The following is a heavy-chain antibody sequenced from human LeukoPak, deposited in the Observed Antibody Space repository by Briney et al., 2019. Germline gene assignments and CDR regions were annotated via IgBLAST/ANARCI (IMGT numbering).Heavy chain of an antibody. CDR1: GFTFGDYA. D-gene: IGHD3-22*01. CDR2: ISWNSGSV. V-gene: IGHV3-9*01. CDR3: AKVDHSSGYSDY. J-gene: IGHJ4*02. Sequence: PGRSLRLSCAASGFTFGDYAMHWVRQGLGKGLEWVSGISWNSGSVGYADSAKGRFTISRDNAKNSLYLQMNSLRPEDTALYYSAKVDHSSGYSDYWGQGTLVTVSS.